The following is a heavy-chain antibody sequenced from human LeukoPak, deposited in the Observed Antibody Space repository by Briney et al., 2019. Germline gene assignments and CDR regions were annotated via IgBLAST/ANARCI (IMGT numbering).Heavy chain of an antibody. D-gene: IGHD2-2*01. CDR2: INQDGSEK. CDR3: GLYSSSQTAMDV. Sequence: GGSLRLSCAASGLSFSRYWMSWVRQAPGKGLEWVANINQDGSEKYYVDSVKGRFTTSRDNAKNSLYMQMNSLRAEDTAVYYCGLYSSSQTAMDVWGQGTAVTVSS. CDR1: GLSFSRYW. J-gene: IGHJ6*02. V-gene: IGHV3-7*01.